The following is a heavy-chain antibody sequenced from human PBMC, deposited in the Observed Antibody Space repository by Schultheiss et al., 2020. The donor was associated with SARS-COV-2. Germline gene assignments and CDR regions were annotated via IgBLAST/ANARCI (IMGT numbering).Heavy chain of an antibody. CDR2: INSDGSST. D-gene: IGHD2/OR15-2a*01. J-gene: IGHJ6*02. V-gene: IGHV3-74*01. Sequence: GGSLRLSCAASGFTFSSYWMHWVRQAPGKGLVWVSRINSDGSSTSYADSVKGRFTISRDNAKNTLYLQMNSLRAEDTAVYYCARGAEYSGYYYYGMDVWGQGTTVTSP. CDR1: GFTFSSYW. CDR3: ARGAEYSGYYYYGMDV.